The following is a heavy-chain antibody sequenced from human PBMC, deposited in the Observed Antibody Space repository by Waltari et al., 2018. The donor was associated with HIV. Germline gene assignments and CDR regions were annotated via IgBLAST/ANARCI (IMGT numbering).Heavy chain of an antibody. CDR3: ARTKAGPTVTRPLGGFDY. J-gene: IGHJ4*02. D-gene: IGHD4-17*01. Sequence: QLQLQESGPGLVKPSETLSLTCTVSGGSISSSSYYWGWIRQPPGKGLEWIGSIYYSGSTYYNPSLKSRVTISVDTSKNQFSLKLSSVTAADTAVYYCARTKAGPTVTRPLGGFDYWGQGTLVTVSS. CDR1: GGSISSSSYY. CDR2: IYYSGST. V-gene: IGHV4-39*07.